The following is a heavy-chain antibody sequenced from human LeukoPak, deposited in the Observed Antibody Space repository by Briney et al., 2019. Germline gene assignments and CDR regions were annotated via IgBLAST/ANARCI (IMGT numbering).Heavy chain of an antibody. D-gene: IGHD4-17*01. J-gene: IGHJ4*02. CDR1: GYTFTGYY. Sequence: GVSVKVSCKASGYTFTGYYMHWVRQAPGQGLEWMGWINPNSGGTNYAQKLQGRVTMTRDTSISTAYMELSRLRSDDTAVYYCATLYGDYEVLYYWGQGTLVTVSS. V-gene: IGHV1-2*02. CDR2: INPNSGGT. CDR3: ATLYGDYEVLYY.